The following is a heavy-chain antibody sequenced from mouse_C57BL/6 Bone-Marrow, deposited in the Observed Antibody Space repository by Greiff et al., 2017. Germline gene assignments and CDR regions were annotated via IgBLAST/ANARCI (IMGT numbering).Heavy chain of an antibody. CDR3: ARRYYYGSSYVVLYWYFDV. CDR2: ILPGSGST. CDR1: GYTFTGYW. V-gene: IGHV1-9*01. J-gene: IGHJ1*03. D-gene: IGHD1-1*01. Sequence: QVQLQQSGAELMKPGASVKLSCKATGYTFTGYWIEWVKQRPGHGLEWIGEILPGSGSTNYNEKFKGKATFTADTSSKTAYMQLSSLTTEDSAIYYCARRYYYGSSYVVLYWYFDVWGTGTTVTVSS.